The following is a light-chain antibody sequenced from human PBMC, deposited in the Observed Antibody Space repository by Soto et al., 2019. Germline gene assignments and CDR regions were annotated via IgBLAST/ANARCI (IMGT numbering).Light chain of an antibody. J-gene: IGKJ4*01. CDR3: IQTLQTPLP. CDR1: QSVTNNY. V-gene: IGKV3-20*01. CDR2: GAS. Sequence: LKQSPGALSLSPGERATLSCRASQSVTNNYFAWYKQKPGQAPRLLIYGASRRATGIPDRFSGSGSGTDFTLKISRVEAEDFGVYYCIQTLQTPLPFGGLTKAAIK.